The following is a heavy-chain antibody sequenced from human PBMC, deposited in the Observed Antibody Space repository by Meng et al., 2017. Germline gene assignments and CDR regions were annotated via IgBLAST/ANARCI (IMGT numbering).Heavy chain of an antibody. V-gene: IGHV3-33*01. CDR1: GFTFSSYG. Sequence: GGSLRLSCAASGFTFSSYGMHWVRQAPGKGLEWVAVIWYDVSNNYYADSVKGRFTISRDNSKNTLYLQMNSLRAEDTAVYYCARDGDGGCSSTSCLSHGMDVWGQGTTVTVSS. CDR3: ARDGDGGCSSTSCLSHGMDV. J-gene: IGHJ6*02. CDR2: IWYDVSNN. D-gene: IGHD2-2*01.